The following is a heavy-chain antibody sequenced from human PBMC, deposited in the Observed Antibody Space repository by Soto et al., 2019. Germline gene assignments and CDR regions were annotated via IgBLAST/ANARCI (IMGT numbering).Heavy chain of an antibody. D-gene: IGHD3-22*01. V-gene: IGHV1-2*04. Sequence: ASVKVSCKASGYTFTGYYMHWVRQAPGQGLEWMGWINPNSGGTNYAQKFQGWVTMTRDTSISTAYMELSRLRSDDTAVYYCARVGYYDSSGSYYGMDVWGQGTTVTVSS. CDR3: ARVGYYDSSGSYYGMDV. J-gene: IGHJ6*02. CDR1: GYTFTGYY. CDR2: INPNSGGT.